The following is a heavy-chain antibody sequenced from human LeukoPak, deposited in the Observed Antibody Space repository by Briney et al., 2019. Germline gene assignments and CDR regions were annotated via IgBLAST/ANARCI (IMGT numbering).Heavy chain of an antibody. CDR3: AGLDFWSGYYINY. D-gene: IGHD3-3*01. V-gene: IGHV3-7*01. J-gene: IGHJ4*02. Sequence: GGSLRLSCAASGFTFSSYWMSWVRQAPGKGLEWVANIKQDGSEKYYVDSVKGRFTISRDNAKNSLYLQMNSLRAEDTAVYYCAGLDFWSGYYINYWGQGTLVTVSS. CDR2: IKQDGSEK. CDR1: GFTFSSYW.